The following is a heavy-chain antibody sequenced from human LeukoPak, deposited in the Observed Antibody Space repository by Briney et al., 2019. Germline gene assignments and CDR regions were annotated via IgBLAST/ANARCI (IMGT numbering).Heavy chain of an antibody. Sequence: SVKVSCKASGGTFSSYAISWVRQAPGQGLEWMGRIIPIFGTANYAQKFQGRVTITTDESTCTAYMELSSLRSEDTAVYYCAREVGYCTNGVCYIDYWGQGTLVTVSS. CDR1: GGTFSSYA. D-gene: IGHD2-8*01. V-gene: IGHV1-69*05. CDR2: IIPIFGTA. J-gene: IGHJ4*02. CDR3: AREVGYCTNGVCYIDY.